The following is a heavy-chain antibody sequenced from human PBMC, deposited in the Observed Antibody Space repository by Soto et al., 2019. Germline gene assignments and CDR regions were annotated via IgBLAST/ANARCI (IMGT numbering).Heavy chain of an antibody. D-gene: IGHD1-26*01. CDR1: GFTFSSYA. J-gene: IGHJ4*02. CDR2: ISGSGGST. Sequence: GGSLRLSCAASGFTFSSYAMNWVRQAPGKGLEWVSAISGSGGSTYYADSVKGRFTISRDNSKNTLYLQMNSLRAEDTAVYYCANHARSLAFSGSYHCPVDYWGQGTLVTVSS. V-gene: IGHV3-23*01. CDR3: ANHARSLAFSGSYHCPVDY.